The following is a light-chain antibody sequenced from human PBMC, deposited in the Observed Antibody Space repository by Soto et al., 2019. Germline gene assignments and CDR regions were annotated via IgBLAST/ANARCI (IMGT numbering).Light chain of an antibody. Sequence: QSVLTQPPSASGSPGQSVTISCTGNSNDVGHSSFISWYQQHPGKGPKLIIYEVSKRPSGVPDRFSGSKSGNTASLSVSGLQDEDEADYFCNAQADNGKHVFRTGTKLTVL. CDR1: SNDVGHSSF. J-gene: IGLJ1*01. CDR2: EVS. CDR3: NAQADNGKHV. V-gene: IGLV2-8*01.